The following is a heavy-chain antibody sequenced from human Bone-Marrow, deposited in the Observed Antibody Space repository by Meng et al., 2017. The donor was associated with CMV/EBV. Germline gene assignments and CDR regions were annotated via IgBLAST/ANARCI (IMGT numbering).Heavy chain of an antibody. CDR1: AGTFSSYT. J-gene: IGHJ4*02. CDR3: ARKTYYDSSGYQDY. Sequence: SAKISCKASAGTFSSYTISWVRQAPGQGLEWMGRSIPILGIANYAQKFQGRVTITADKSTSTAYMELSSLRSEDTAVYYCARKTYYDSSGYQDYWGQGTLVTVSS. V-gene: IGHV1-69*02. D-gene: IGHD3-22*01. CDR2: SIPILGIA.